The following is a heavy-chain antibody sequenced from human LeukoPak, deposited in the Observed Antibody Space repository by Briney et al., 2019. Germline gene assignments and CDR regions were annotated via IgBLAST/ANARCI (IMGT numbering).Heavy chain of an antibody. V-gene: IGHV3-21*06. CDR1: GFIFSNYG. CDR2: ISFSSTHI. CDR3: ANEGDIVVVPAARQPDY. D-gene: IGHD2-2*01. J-gene: IGHJ4*02. Sequence: GGSLRLSCAASGFIFSNYGMSWVRQAPGKGLEWVSSISFSSTHIYYADSIQGRFTISRDNAENSLYLQMNSLRAEDTAVYYCANEGDIVVVPAARQPDYWGQGTLVTVSS.